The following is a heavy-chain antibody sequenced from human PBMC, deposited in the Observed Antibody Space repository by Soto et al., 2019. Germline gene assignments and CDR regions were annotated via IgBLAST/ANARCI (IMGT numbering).Heavy chain of an antibody. D-gene: IGHD1-20*01. Sequence: ASVKVSCKASGNTVPNYAIHWVRQAPGQRLEWMGWINAGNGNTKYSQKFQGRVTITRDTSASTAYMELSSLRSEDTAVYYCARVNNWLNFDYWGQGTLVTSPQ. J-gene: IGHJ4*02. V-gene: IGHV1-3*01. CDR3: ARVNNWLNFDY. CDR1: GNTVPNYA. CDR2: INAGNGNT.